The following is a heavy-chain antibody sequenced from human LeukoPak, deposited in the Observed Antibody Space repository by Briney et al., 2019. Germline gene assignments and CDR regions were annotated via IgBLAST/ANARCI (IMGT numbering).Heavy chain of an antibody. V-gene: IGHV3-11*05. CDR2: ISSSSSYT. Sequence: GGSLRLSCAASGFTFSDYYMSWIRQAPGKGLEWVSYISSSSSYTNYADSVRGRFTIPRDNAKNSLYLQMNSLRAEDTAVYYCARVGYDILTGYLYFDYWGQGTLVTVSS. CDR1: GFTFSDYY. CDR3: ARVGYDILTGYLYFDY. J-gene: IGHJ4*02. D-gene: IGHD3-9*01.